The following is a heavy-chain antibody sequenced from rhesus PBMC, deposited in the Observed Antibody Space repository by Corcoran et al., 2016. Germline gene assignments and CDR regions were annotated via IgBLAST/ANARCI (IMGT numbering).Heavy chain of an antibody. J-gene: IGHJ4*01. V-gene: IGHV4S14*01. CDR2: IYGSGGSN. Sequence: QVQLPESGPGLGKASETLSPPLPVPGGPLRGFLFWSWVRQPPGKGLEWIGSIYGSGGSNYLNPSLKSRVTLSVDTSKNQFSLKLSSVTAADTAVYYCARGGYRALDYWGQGVLVTVSS. CDR3: ARGGYRALDY. D-gene: IGHD5-24*01. CDR1: GGPLRGFLF.